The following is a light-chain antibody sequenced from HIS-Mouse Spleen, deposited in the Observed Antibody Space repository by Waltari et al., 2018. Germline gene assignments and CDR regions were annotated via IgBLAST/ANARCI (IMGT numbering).Light chain of an antibody. Sequence: DIQMTQSPSSLSASVGDRVTITCRASQGISNYLAWYQQKPGKVPKLLIYAASTLQSGVPSRFSGSGSGTDFTLTISSLQPEDVATYYSQKYNSAPRLTFGGGTKVEIK. CDR2: AAS. V-gene: IGKV1-27*01. CDR3: QKYNSAPRLT. CDR1: QGISNY. J-gene: IGKJ4*01.